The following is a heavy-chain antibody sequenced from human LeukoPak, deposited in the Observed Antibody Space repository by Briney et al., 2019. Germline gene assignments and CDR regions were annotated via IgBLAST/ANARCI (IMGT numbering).Heavy chain of an antibody. J-gene: IGHJ4*02. Sequence: GGSLRLSCAASGFTFSSYWMHWVRQAPGKGLVWVSRINSDGSSTSYADSVKGRFTISRDNAKNTLYLQMNSLRAEDTAVCYCARPGDWNDGEDFDYWGQGTLVTVSS. V-gene: IGHV3-74*01. CDR1: GFTFSSYW. CDR3: ARPGDWNDGEDFDY. CDR2: INSDGSST. D-gene: IGHD1-1*01.